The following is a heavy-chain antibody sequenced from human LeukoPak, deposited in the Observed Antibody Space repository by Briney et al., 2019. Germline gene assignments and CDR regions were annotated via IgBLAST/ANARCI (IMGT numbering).Heavy chain of an antibody. CDR3: ARDLKLWFGELIGGPGPY. D-gene: IGHD3-10*01. CDR1: GYTFTGYY. Sequence: ASVKVSCKASGYTFTGYYMHWVRQAPGQGLEWMGWINPNSGGTNYAQKFQGWVTMTRDTSISTAYMELSRLRSDDTAVYYCARDLKLWFGELIGGPGPYWGQGTLVTVSS. J-gene: IGHJ4*02. CDR2: INPNSGGT. V-gene: IGHV1-2*04.